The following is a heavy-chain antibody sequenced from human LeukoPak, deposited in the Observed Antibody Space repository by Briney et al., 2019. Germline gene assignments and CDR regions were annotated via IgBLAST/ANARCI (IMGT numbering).Heavy chain of an antibody. CDR3: ATVPAAEYYYYYYMDV. Sequence: ASVKVSCKASGYTFTGYHMHWVRQAPGQGLEWMGWINPNSGGTNYAQKFQGRVTMTRDTSISTAYMELSRLRSDDTAVYYCATVPAAEYYYYYYMDVWGKGTTVSVSS. V-gene: IGHV1-2*02. J-gene: IGHJ6*03. CDR1: GYTFTGYH. CDR2: INPNSGGT. D-gene: IGHD2-2*01.